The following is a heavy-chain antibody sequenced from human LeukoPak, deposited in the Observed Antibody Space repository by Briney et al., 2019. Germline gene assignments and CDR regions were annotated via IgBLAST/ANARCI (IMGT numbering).Heavy chain of an antibody. CDR2: ISYDGSNK. D-gene: IGHD1-26*01. V-gene: IGHV3-30*04. CDR1: GFTFSSYA. CDR3: ARDDTVVGATHYYYYYMDV. Sequence: GGSLRLSCAASGFTFSSYAMHWVRQAPGKGLEWVAVISYDGSNKYYADSVKGRFTISRDNSKNTLYLQMNSLRAEDTAVYYCARDDTVVGATHYYYYYMDVWGKGTTVTVSS. J-gene: IGHJ6*03.